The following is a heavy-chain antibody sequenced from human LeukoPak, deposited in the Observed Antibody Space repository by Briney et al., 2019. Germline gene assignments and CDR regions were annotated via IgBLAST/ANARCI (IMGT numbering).Heavy chain of an antibody. J-gene: IGHJ5*02. Sequence: SQTLSLTCTVSGGSISCGDYYWGWIRQPPGKGLEWIGYIYYSGSTYYNPPLKSRVTISVDPSKNQFSLKLSSVTAADTAVYYCARAGFGFDPRGQGTLVTVSS. CDR3: ARAGFGFDP. CDR2: IYYSGST. CDR1: GGSISCGDYY. V-gene: IGHV4-30-4*08.